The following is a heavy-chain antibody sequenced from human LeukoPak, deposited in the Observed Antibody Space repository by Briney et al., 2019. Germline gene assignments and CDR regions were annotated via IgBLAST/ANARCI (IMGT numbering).Heavy chain of an antibody. J-gene: IGHJ3*02. Sequence: PSETLSLTCTVSGGSTSGYYWSWTRQSPGRGLEWFGYVHSNGDTNYNPSFKSRVTIPLDTSKNQFSLRLTSVTAADTAMYYCVKYNRSPTVYALDIWGQGTMVTVSS. CDR1: GGSTSGYY. V-gene: IGHV4-59*01. D-gene: IGHD1-14*01. CDR3: VKYNRSPTVYALDI. CDR2: VHSNGDT.